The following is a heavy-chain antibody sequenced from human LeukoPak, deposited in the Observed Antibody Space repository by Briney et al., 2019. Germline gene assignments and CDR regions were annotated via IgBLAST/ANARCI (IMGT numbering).Heavy chain of an antibody. CDR3: ARDRKSGMATFYWDFDL. Sequence: PGGSLRLSCAASGFTFSSYSMNWVRQAPGKGLEWVSYMSTSSSIIYYADSVKGRFTISRDNAKNSLYLQMNSLRAEDTAVYYCARDRKSGMATFYWDFDLWGRGTLVTVSS. CDR1: GFTFSSYS. J-gene: IGHJ2*01. D-gene: IGHD5-24*01. V-gene: IGHV3-48*01. CDR2: MSTSSSII.